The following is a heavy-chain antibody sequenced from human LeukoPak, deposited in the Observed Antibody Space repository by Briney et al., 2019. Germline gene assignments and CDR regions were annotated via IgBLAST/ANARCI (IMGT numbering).Heavy chain of an antibody. CDR3: ARVKKVDTSLDY. CDR2: VYYNGNP. CDR1: GGSTSSNTIY. Sequence: PSETLSLTCTVSGGSTSSNTIYWGWIRQPPGKGLEWIGAVYYNGNPYYSSSLKSRVTISVDTSKNQFSLKLNSVTAADTAVYFCARVKKVDTSLDYWGQGTLVTVSS. D-gene: IGHD5-18*01. J-gene: IGHJ4*02. V-gene: IGHV4-39*01.